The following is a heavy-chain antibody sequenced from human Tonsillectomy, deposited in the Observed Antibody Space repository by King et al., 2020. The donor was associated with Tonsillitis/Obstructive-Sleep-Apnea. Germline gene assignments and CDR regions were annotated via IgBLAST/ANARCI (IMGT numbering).Heavy chain of an antibody. CDR1: GGSFSGYY. V-gene: IGHV4-34*01. CDR3: ARDYGSGSYPMDV. J-gene: IGHJ6*03. D-gene: IGHD3-10*01. CDR2: INHSRST. Sequence: VQLQQWGAGLLKPSETLSLTCAVYGGSFSGYYWSWIRQPPGKGLEWIGEINHSRSTNYNPSLKSRVTISVDTSKNQFSLKLSSVTAADTAVYYCARDYGSGSYPMDVWGKGTTVTVSS.